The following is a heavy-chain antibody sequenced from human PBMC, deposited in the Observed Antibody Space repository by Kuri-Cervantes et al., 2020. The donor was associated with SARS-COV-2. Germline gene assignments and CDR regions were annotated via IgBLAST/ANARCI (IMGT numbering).Heavy chain of an antibody. J-gene: IGHJ4*02. Sequence: GGSLRLSCAASGFTFSSYWMSWVRQAPGKGLEWVANIKQDGSEKYYVDSVKGRFTISRDNAKNSLYLQMNSLRAEDTAVYYCVENDYYDSSGYSHFDYWGQGTLVTVSS. CDR3: VENDYYDSSGYSHFDY. D-gene: IGHD3-22*01. CDR2: IKQDGSEK. CDR1: GFTFSSYW. V-gene: IGHV3-7*01.